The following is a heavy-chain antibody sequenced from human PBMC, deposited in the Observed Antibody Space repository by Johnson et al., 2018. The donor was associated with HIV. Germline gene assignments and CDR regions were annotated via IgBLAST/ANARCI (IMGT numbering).Heavy chain of an antibody. J-gene: IGHJ3*01. CDR3: ARVQRSGWFHTDAFDL. D-gene: IGHD6-19*01. CDR2: ISYDGTDK. V-gene: IGHV3-30*04. CDR1: GFSLGAYA. Sequence: QVHLVESGGGLVQPGGSLRLSCAASGFSLGAYAIHWVRQAPGKGLEWVALISYDGTDKFYATSVKGRFTVSRDNSNNILFLQMRSLRSDDTAVYFCARVQRSGWFHTDAFDLWGQGTMVTVSS.